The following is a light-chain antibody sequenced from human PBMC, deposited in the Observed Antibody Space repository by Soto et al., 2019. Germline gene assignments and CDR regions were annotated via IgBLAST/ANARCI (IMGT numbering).Light chain of an antibody. J-gene: IGKJ2*01. CDR1: QSVSSN. CDR2: GAS. Sequence: EIVMPQYPATLSVSPGERATLSCRASQSVSSNLAWYQQKPGQAPRLLIYGASTRATGIPARFSGSGSGTEFTLTISSLQSEDFAVYYCQQYNNWPPANTFGEGTKLEIK. CDR3: QQYNNWPPANT. V-gene: IGKV3-15*01.